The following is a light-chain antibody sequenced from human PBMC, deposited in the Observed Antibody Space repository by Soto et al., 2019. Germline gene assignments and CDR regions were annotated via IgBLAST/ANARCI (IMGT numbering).Light chain of an antibody. CDR2: GAS. J-gene: IGKJ3*01. V-gene: IGKV3-15*01. Sequence: EIVMTQSPATLSVSPGERATLSCRASQSVSSNLAWYQQKPGQGPRLLIYGASTRATGIPARFSGSGSGTDFTLTISSLEPEDFAVYYCQQRSNFTFGPGTKVDIK. CDR3: QQRSNFT. CDR1: QSVSSN.